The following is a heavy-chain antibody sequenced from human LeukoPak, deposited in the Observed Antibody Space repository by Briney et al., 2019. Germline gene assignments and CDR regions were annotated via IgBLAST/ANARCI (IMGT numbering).Heavy chain of an antibody. CDR2: ISGSGGST. CDR1: GVTFSSYA. Sequence: GGSLRLSCAASGVTFSSYAMSWVRQAPGKGLEWVSAISGSGGSTYYADSVKGRFTISRDNSKNTLYLQMNSLRAEDTAVYYCAKRYCSGGSCYPRPFDYWGQGTLVTVSS. CDR3: AKRYCSGGSCYPRPFDY. J-gene: IGHJ4*02. D-gene: IGHD2-15*01. V-gene: IGHV3-23*01.